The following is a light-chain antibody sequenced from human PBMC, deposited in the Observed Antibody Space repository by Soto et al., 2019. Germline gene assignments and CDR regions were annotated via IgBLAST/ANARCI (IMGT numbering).Light chain of an antibody. CDR2: EVS. CDR3: SSHAGSYNYV. Sequence: QSALTQPPSASGSPGQSVTISCTGTSSDVGGYPYVSWYQQHPGKAPKLMTYEVSKRPSGVPDRFSGSKSGNTASLTVSGLQAEDEADYYCSSHAGSYNYVFGTGTKVTVL. V-gene: IGLV2-8*01. CDR1: SSDVGGYPY. J-gene: IGLJ1*01.